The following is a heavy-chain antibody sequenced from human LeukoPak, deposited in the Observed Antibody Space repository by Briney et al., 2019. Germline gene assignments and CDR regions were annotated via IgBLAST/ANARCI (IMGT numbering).Heavy chain of an antibody. D-gene: IGHD6-19*01. CDR3: ARVAGSLGPDY. CDR2: IYYSGST. CDR1: GGSISSYY. V-gene: IGHV4-59*01. J-gene: IGHJ4*02. Sequence: SETLSLTCTVSGGSISSYYWSWIRQPPGKGLEWIGYIYYSGSTNYNPSLKSRATISVDTSKNQFSLKLTSVTAADTAVYYCARVAGSLGPDYWGQGTLVTVSS.